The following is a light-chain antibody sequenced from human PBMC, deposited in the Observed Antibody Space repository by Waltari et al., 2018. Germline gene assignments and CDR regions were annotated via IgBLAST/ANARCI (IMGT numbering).Light chain of an antibody. V-gene: IGLV1-40*01. CDR3: QSYDRSLSGWV. CDR2: GNI. Sequence: QSVLTQPPSVSGAPGQRVTISCTGSSSNIGAGYDVHWYQQLPGTAPKPLIYGNINRPSGVPERFSGSQSGTSPSLAITGLLAEDEGDYYCQSYDRSLSGWVFGGGTKLTVL. J-gene: IGLJ3*02. CDR1: SSNIGAGYD.